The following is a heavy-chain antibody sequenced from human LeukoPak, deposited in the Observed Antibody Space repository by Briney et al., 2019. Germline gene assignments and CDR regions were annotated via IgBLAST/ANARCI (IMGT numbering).Heavy chain of an antibody. CDR2: INPNSGGT. D-gene: IGHD3-3*01. Sequence: ASVKVSCKASGYTFTCYYMHWVRQAPGQGLEWMGWINPNSGGTNYTQKFQGRVTMTRDTSISTAYMELSRLRSDDTAVYYCARDYDFWSGYYNYFDYWGQGTLVTVSS. J-gene: IGHJ4*02. CDR1: GYTFTCYY. V-gene: IGHV1-2*02. CDR3: ARDYDFWSGYYNYFDY.